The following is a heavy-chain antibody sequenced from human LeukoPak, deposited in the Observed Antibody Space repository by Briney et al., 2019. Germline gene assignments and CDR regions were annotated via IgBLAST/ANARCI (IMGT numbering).Heavy chain of an antibody. D-gene: IGHD5/OR15-5a*01. CDR2: IWPGDSDT. CDR3: ARRGYSVYASFDY. V-gene: IGHV5-51*01. J-gene: IGHJ4*02. Sequence: GESLKISCKGSGYSFTSYWIGWVRQMPGRGLEWMGIIWPGDSDTRYSPSFQGQVTISADKSINTAYLQWSSLKASDTAMYYCARRGYSVYASFDYWGQGTLVTVSS. CDR1: GYSFTSYW.